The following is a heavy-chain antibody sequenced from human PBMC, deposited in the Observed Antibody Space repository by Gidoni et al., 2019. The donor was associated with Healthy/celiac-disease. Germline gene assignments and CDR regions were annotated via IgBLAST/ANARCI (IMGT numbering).Heavy chain of an antibody. V-gene: IGHV1-69*02. CDR1: GGTFSSYT. CDR2: IIPILGIA. D-gene: IGHD5-18*01. Sequence: QVQLVQSGPEVKKPGSSVKVSCQASGGTFSSYTISWVRQAPGQGLEWMGRIIPILGIANYAQKLQGRVTITADKSTSTAYMELSSLRAEDTAVYYCARGDTAMVKGLLDYWGQGTLVTVSS. CDR3: ARGDTAMVKGLLDY. J-gene: IGHJ4*02.